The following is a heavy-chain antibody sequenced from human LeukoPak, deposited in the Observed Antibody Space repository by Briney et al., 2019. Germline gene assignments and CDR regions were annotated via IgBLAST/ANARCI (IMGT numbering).Heavy chain of an antibody. CDR3: ARIRGYSYGIDY. CDR2: IYYSGST. J-gene: IGHJ4*02. V-gene: IGHV4-59*08. D-gene: IGHD5-18*01. Sequence: SETLSLTCTVSGGSISSYYWSWIRQPPGKGLEWIGYIYYSGSTNYNPSLKSRVTISVDTSRNQFSLKLSSVTAADTAVYYCARIRGYSYGIDYWGQGTLVTVSS. CDR1: GGSISSYY.